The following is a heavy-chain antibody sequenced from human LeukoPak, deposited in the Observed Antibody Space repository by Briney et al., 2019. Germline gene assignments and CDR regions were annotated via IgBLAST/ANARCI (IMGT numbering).Heavy chain of an antibody. V-gene: IGHV5-51*01. D-gene: IGHD2-15*01. CDR1: GYSFTSYW. CDR2: IFPGASDT. J-gene: IGHJ5*02. CDR3: ARQVPGCSGGSCYSGWFDP. Sequence: GESLKISCKGSGYSFTSYWIGWVRQMPGKGLEWVGIIFPGASDTRYSPSFQGQVTMSADKSISTAYLQWSSLKASDTAMYYCARQVPGCSGGSCYSGWFDPWGQGTLVTVSS.